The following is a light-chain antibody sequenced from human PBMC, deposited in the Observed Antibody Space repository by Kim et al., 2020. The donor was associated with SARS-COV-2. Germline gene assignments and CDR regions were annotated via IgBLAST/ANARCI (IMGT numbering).Light chain of an antibody. J-gene: IGLJ2*01. Sequence: SYELTQPPSVSVSPGQTASITCSGDKLGDKYTSWYQQRPGRTPVLVIYQDNERPSGIPERFSGSNSGNTATLTISGTQSIDEADYFCQAWDKYMVFGGGTRLTVL. V-gene: IGLV3-1*01. CDR1: KLGDKY. CDR3: QAWDKYMV. CDR2: QDN.